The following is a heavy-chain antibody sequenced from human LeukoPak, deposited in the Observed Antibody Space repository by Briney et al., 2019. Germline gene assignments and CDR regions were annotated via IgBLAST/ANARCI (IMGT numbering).Heavy chain of an antibody. D-gene: IGHD2-2*01. CDR2: ISSSSSYI. CDR3: ARVVPAAAGWYYYGMDV. CDR1: GFTFSSYS. V-gene: IGHV3-21*01. Sequence: GGSLRLSCAASGFTFSSYSMNWVRQAPGKGLEWVSSISSSSSYIYYADSVKGRFTISRDNAKNSLYLQMNSLRAEDTAVYYCARVVPAAAGWYYYGMDVWGQGTTVTVSS. J-gene: IGHJ6*02.